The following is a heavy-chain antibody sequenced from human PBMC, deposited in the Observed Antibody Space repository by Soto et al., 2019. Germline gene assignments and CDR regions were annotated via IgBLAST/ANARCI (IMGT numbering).Heavy chain of an antibody. Sequence: QVQLVESGGGVVQPGRSLRLSCAASGFTFSSYAMHWVRQAPGKGLEWVAVISYDGSNKYYADSVKGRFTISRDNSKNTLYLQMNSLRAEDTAVYYCAGDYGYFDWLGAFDIWGQGTMVTVSS. CDR1: GFTFSSYA. CDR3: AGDYGYFDWLGAFDI. V-gene: IGHV3-30-3*01. J-gene: IGHJ3*02. CDR2: ISYDGSNK. D-gene: IGHD3-9*01.